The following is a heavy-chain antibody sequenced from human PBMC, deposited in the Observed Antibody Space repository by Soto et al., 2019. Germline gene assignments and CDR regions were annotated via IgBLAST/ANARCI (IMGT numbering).Heavy chain of an antibody. V-gene: IGHV1-46*01. CDR3: ARVQSGYDFAY. D-gene: IGHD5-12*01. CDR1: GYTFSSYY. J-gene: IGHJ4*02. Sequence: ASVKVSCKASGYTFSSYYMNWVRQAPGQGLEWLGIINPSGGYTTYAQRFLGRVTMTSDTSTSTVYMELRSLTSEDTAVYYCARVQSGYDFAYWGQGTLVTVSS. CDR2: INPSGGYT.